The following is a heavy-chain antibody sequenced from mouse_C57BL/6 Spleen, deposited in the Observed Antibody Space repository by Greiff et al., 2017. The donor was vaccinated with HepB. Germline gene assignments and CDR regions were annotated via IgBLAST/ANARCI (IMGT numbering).Heavy chain of an antibody. V-gene: IGHV1-74*01. CDR1: GYTFTSYW. CDR2: IHPSDSDT. D-gene: IGHD1-3*01. CDR3: AIEGYKARRAMDY. J-gene: IGHJ4*01. Sequence: QVQLQQPGAELVKPGASVKVSCKASGYTFTSYWMHWVKQRPGQGLEWIGRIHPSDSDTNYNQKFKGKATLTVDKSSSPAYMQLSSLTSEDSAVYYCAIEGYKARRAMDYWGQGTSVTVSS.